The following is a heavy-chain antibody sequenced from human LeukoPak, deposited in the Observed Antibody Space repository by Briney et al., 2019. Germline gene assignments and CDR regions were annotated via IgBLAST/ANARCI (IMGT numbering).Heavy chain of an antibody. CDR1: GFTSSSYW. J-gene: IGHJ5*02. Sequence: GGSLRLSCAASGFTSSSYWMSWVRQAPGKGLEWVANIKQDGSEKYYVDSVKGRFTISRDNAKNSLYLQMNSLRAEDTAVYYCARGRAVAGLKFDPWGQGTLVTVSS. D-gene: IGHD6-19*01. CDR3: ARGRAVAGLKFDP. V-gene: IGHV3-7*01. CDR2: IKQDGSEK.